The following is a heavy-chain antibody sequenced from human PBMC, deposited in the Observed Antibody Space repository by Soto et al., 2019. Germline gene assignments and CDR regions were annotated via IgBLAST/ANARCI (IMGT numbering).Heavy chain of an antibody. CDR3: AKGRAKYYYGSGSSTYYYYIMDV. V-gene: IGHV3-30*18. CDR1: GFTFSTYG. D-gene: IGHD3-10*01. CDR2: ISYAGSDK. J-gene: IGHJ6*02. Sequence: GGSLRLSCAASGFTFSTYGMHWVRQAPGKGLEWVALISYAGSDKYSASVKGRFTISRDNSKNTLYLQMNSLRGEDTAVYYCAKGRAKYYYGSGSSTYYYYIMDVWGQGTTVTVSS.